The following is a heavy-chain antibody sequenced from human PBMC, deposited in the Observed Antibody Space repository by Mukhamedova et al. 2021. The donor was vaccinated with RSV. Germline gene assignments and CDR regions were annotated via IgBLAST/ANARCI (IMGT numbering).Heavy chain of an antibody. CDR3: ATYSISNPHY. Sequence: GGSLSGNSWSWIRQSPGKGLEWIGEIYHTGGTSYNPSLKSRVTISVDTSKNQFSLMLTSVTAADTAVYYCATYSISNPHYWAQGT. CDR1: GGSLSGNS. V-gene: IGHV4-34*01. J-gene: IGHJ4*02. CDR2: IYHTGGT. D-gene: IGHD3-3*02.